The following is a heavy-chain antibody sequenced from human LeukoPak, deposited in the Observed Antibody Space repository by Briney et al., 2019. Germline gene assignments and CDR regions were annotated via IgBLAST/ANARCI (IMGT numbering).Heavy chain of an antibody. V-gene: IGHV3-23*01. CDR1: GFTFSSYG. J-gene: IGHJ4*02. Sequence: GGSLRLSCAASGFTFSSYGMNWVRQAPGKGLEWVSVISGSGSITHYADSVKGRFTISRDNSKNTLHLQMNSLRAEDTAVYYCAKDVSLVGWDYWGQGTLVTVSS. D-gene: IGHD2-8*02. CDR3: AKDVSLVGWDY. CDR2: ISGSGSIT.